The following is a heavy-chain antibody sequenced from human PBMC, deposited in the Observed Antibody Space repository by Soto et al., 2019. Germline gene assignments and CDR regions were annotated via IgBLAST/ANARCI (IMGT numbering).Heavy chain of an antibody. J-gene: IGHJ4*02. D-gene: IGHD2-2*01. CDR2: ISSSSSYI. V-gene: IGHV3-21*01. CDR1: GFTFSSYS. CDR3: ARARGMSRFDY. Sequence: EVQLVESGGGLVKTGGSLRHSCAASGFTFSSYSMNWVRQAPGKGLEWVSSISSSSSYIYYADSVKGRFTISRDNAKNSLYLEMNSLRAEDTAVYYCARARGMSRFDYWGQGTLVTVSS.